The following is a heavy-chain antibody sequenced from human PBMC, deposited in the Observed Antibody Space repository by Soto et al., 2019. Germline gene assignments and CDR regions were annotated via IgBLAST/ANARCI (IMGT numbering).Heavy chain of an antibody. J-gene: IGHJ4*02. CDR1: GFTFTSYG. D-gene: IGHD3-9*01. V-gene: IGHV3-23*01. Sequence: PGGSLRLSCTASGFTFTSYGIVCFRHAPGKGLQWVSTIRGDGGQTHYTDSVKGRFSISRDNSKNTVYLQMDSLRAEDTAMYFCARDVGLDSDDFFAYWGQGTQVTVSS. CDR2: IRGDGGQT. CDR3: ARDVGLDSDDFFAY.